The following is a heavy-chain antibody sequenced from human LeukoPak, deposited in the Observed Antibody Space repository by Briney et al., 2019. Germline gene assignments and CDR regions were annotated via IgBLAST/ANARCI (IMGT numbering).Heavy chain of an antibody. J-gene: IGHJ1*01. CDR2: ISNSGTAI. D-gene: IGHD5-18*01. V-gene: IGHV3-48*03. CDR1: GFTFSSYE. CDR3: ARAGYSMDTEYFQH. Sequence: GGSLRLSCAASGFTFSSYEMNWVRQAPGKGLEWVSYISNSGTAIYYADSVKGRFTISRDNARSSLYLQMNSLRAEDTAVYYCARAGYSMDTEYFQHWGQGTLVTVSS.